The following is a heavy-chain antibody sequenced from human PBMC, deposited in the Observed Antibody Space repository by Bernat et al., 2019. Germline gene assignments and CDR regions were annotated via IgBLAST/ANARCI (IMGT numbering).Heavy chain of an antibody. CDR2: ISGSGGST. D-gene: IGHD2-15*01. Sequence: EVQLVESGGGLVQPGGSLRLSCAASGFTFSSYAMSWVRQAPGKGLEWVSAISGSGGSTYYADSVKGRFTISRDNSKNTLYLQMNSLRAEDTAVYYCANRFDPNCSGGSCYSGAGMDVWGQGTTVTVSS. J-gene: IGHJ6*02. V-gene: IGHV3-23*04. CDR1: GFTFSSYA. CDR3: ANRFDPNCSGGSCYSGAGMDV.